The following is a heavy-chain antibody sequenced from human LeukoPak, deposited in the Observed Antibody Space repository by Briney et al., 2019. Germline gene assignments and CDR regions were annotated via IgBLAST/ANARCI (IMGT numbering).Heavy chain of an antibody. V-gene: IGHV4-61*01. CDR2: IYYSGST. CDR1: GGSVSSGSYY. D-gene: IGHD3-3*01. J-gene: IGHJ6*02. Sequence: KASETLSLTCTVSGGSVSSGSYYWSWIRQPPGKGLEWIGYIYYSGSTNYNPSLKSRVTISVDTSKNQFSLKLSSVTAADTAVYYCAREGPSLWSGPDYGMDVWSQGTTVTVSS. CDR3: AREGPSLWSGPDYGMDV.